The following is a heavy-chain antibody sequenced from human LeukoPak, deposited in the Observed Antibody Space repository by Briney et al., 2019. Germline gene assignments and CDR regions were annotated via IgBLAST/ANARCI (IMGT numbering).Heavy chain of an antibody. J-gene: IGHJ4*02. V-gene: IGHV4-34*01. D-gene: IGHD2/OR15-2a*01. Sequence: SETLSLTCAVYGGSFSGYYWSWIRQPPGKGLEWIGEINHSGSTNYNPSLKSRVTISVDTSKNQFSLKLSSVTAADTAVYYCARDNTDYWGQGTLVTVSS. CDR2: INHSGST. CDR3: ARDNTDY. CDR1: GGSFSGYY.